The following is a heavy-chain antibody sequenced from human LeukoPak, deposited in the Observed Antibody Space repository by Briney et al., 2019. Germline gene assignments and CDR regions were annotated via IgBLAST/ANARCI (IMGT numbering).Heavy chain of an antibody. CDR2: IHSDGSST. CDR1: GXTFSSYW. Sequence: PGGSLRLSCAASGXTFSSYWVHWVRQAPGKGLVWVSRIHSDGSSTSYADSVRGRFTMSRDNAKNTLYLQMNSLRADDTAVYYCARGWITAGAYYDYWGQGTLVTVSS. J-gene: IGHJ4*02. V-gene: IGHV3-74*01. CDR3: ARGWITAGAYYDY. D-gene: IGHD6-13*01.